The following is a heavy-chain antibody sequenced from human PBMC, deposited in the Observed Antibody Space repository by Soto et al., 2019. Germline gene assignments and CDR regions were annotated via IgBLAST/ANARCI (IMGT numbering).Heavy chain of an antibody. CDR2: INHSGST. CDR1: VGSFSGYY. Sequence: WETLSLTCAVYVGSFSGYYWSCIRHPPGKWLEWIGEINHSGSTNYNPSLKSRVTISVDTSKNQFSLKLSSVTAADTAVYYCARGGDYGDCGGLYYYYGMEVWGQGTTFIVS. CDR3: ARGGDYGDCGGLYYYYGMEV. V-gene: IGHV4-34*01. D-gene: IGHD4-17*01. J-gene: IGHJ6*02.